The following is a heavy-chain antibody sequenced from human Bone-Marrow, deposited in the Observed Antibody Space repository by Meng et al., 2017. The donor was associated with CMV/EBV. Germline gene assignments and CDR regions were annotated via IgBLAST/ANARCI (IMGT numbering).Heavy chain of an antibody. CDR1: GGSISSYY. CDR3: ARDTSGPYYYGMDV. D-gene: IGHD3-3*01. J-gene: IGHJ6*02. CDR2: IYYSGST. Sequence: GSLRLSCTVSGGSISSYYWSWIRQPPGKGLEWIGYIYYSGSTNYNPSLKSRVTISVDTSKNQFSLKLSSVTAADTAVYYCARDTSGPYYYGMDVWGQGITVTVSS. V-gene: IGHV4-59*01.